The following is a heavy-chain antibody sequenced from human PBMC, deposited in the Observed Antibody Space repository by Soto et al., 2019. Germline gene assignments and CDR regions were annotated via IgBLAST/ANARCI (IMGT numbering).Heavy chain of an antibody. CDR3: AKTEHCSRTSCYSGLSDY. CDR2: ISGSGGGT. J-gene: IGHJ4*02. CDR1: GVTVYTYA. D-gene: IGHD2-2*01. Sequence: LSRAASGVTVYTYAMTWARKTPGKGLEWGSAISGSGGGTYYADSVKGRFTISRDNSKNTLYLQMNSPRAEDTAVYYCAKTEHCSRTSCYSGLSDYLGQGILVTVSS. V-gene: IGHV3-23*01.